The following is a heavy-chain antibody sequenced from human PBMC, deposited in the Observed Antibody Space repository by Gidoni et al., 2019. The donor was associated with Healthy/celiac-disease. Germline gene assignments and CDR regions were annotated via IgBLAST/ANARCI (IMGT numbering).Heavy chain of an antibody. CDR2: INPNSGGT. CDR1: GYTFTGYY. CDR3: ARVFRSEAVPGDLGY. V-gene: IGHV1-2*02. J-gene: IGHJ4*02. D-gene: IGHD7-27*01. Sequence: QVQLVQSGAEVKKPGASVKVSCKASGYTFTGYYMHWVRQAPGQGLEWMGWINPNSGGTNYAQKFQGRVTMTRDTAISTAYMELSRLRSDDTAVYYCARVFRSEAVPGDLGYWGQGTLVTVSS.